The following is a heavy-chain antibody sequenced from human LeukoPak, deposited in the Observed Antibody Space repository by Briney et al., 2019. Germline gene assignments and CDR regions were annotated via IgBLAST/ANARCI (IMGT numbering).Heavy chain of an antibody. Sequence: KSSQTLSLTCTVSGGSISSGSYYWSWIRQPAGKGLEWIGRIYTSGSTNYNPSLKSRVTISVDTSKNQFSLKLSSVPAAATAGSSCARGTLPPSYYYMDVWGKGTTVTVSS. J-gene: IGHJ6*03. V-gene: IGHV4-61*02. CDR3: ARGTLPPSYYYMDV. CDR2: IYTSGST. CDR1: GGSISSGSYY. D-gene: IGHD2-21*02.